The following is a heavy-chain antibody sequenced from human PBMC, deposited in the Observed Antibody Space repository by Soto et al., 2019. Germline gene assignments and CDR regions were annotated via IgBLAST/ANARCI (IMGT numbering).Heavy chain of an antibody. CDR1: GFSVGGNY. CDR3: ARGPNSDC. Sequence: EERLVQSGGGLVQPGGSLRLSCAASGFSVGGNYMSWVRQAPGKGLELVSLIYSGGNPFYADSMKGRFTLSRDNSNNMLYLRMDSLRVEDTAVYYCARGPNSDCWGQRTLVIVSS. CDR2: IYSGGNP. J-gene: IGHJ4*02. V-gene: IGHV3-53*01. D-gene: IGHD2-21*01.